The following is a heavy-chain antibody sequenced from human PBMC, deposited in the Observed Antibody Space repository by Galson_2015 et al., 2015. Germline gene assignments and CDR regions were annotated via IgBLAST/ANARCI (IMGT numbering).Heavy chain of an antibody. CDR2: IYSGGST. CDR3: ARGRWYGMDV. D-gene: IGHD4-23*01. J-gene: IGHJ6*02. CDR1: GFTVSSNY. V-gene: IGHV3-53*01. Sequence: SLRVSCAASGFTVSSNYMSWVRQAPGKGLEWVSDIYSGGSTYYADSVKGRFTISRDNSKNTQYLQMNSLRAEDTAVYYCARGRWYGMDVWGQGTPVTVSS.